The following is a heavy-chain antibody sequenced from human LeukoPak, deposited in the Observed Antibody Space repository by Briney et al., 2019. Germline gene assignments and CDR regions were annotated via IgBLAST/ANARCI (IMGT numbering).Heavy chain of an antibody. J-gene: IGHJ4*02. CDR1: GYSFTSYW. CDR3: ARRTGNYYGSGSYYYYFDY. Sequence: GESPKISCKGSGYSFTSYWIGWVRQMPGKGLEWMGIIYPGDSDTRYSPSFQGQVTISADKSISTAYLQWSSLKASDTAMYYCARRTGNYYGSGSYYYYFDYWGQGTLVTVSS. V-gene: IGHV5-51*01. CDR2: IYPGDSDT. D-gene: IGHD3-10*01.